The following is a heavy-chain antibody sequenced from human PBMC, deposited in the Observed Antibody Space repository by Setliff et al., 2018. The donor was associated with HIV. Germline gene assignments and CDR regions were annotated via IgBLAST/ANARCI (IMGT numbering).Heavy chain of an antibody. Sequence: SETLSLTCTVSGDSISRGAYYWSWIRQPAEKGLEWIGRVHANGDTSYNPSLRSRVIISLDTAKNQFSLTLVYVTAADTALYYCARCPSNHLTEACKKTFYYYYMDVWGKGTTVTVSS. CDR2: VHANGDT. CDR1: GDSISRGAYY. D-gene: IGHD3-9*01. V-gene: IGHV4-61*02. J-gene: IGHJ6*03. CDR3: ARCPSNHLTEACKKTFYYYYMDV.